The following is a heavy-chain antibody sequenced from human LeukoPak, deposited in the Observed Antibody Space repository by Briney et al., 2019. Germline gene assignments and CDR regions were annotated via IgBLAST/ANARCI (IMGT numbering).Heavy chain of an antibody. CDR3: ARWVIAAAGLANWFDP. V-gene: IGHV3-53*01. J-gene: IGHJ5*02. CDR2: IYSGGST. D-gene: IGHD6-13*01. CDR1: GFTVSSNY. Sequence: GWSLRLSCAASGFTVSSNYMSWVRQAPGKGLEWVSVIYSGGSTYYADSVKGRFTISRDNSKNTLYLQMNSLRAEDTAVYYCARWVIAAAGLANWFDPWGQGTLVTVSS.